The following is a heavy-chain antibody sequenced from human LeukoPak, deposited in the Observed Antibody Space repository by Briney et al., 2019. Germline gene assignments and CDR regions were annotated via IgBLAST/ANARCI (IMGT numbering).Heavy chain of an antibody. D-gene: IGHD3-9*01. CDR2: ISNSGGST. Sequence: GGSLRLSCAASGFTFSSYAMSWVRQAPGKGVEWVSAISNSGGSTYYADSVKGRFTISRDNSKNTLCLQMNGLRAEDTAVYYCAKDPYSAGTYYDILTGPWFDIWGRGTMVSVSS. J-gene: IGHJ3*02. CDR3: AKDPYSAGTYYDILTGPWFDI. CDR1: GFTFSSYA. V-gene: IGHV3-23*01.